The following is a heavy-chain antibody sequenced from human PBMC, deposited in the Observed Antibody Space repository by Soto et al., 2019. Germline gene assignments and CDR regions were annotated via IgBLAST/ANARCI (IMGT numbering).Heavy chain of an antibody. J-gene: IGHJ5*02. V-gene: IGHV1-69*01. Sequence: QVQLVQSGAEVKKPGSSVKVSCKASGGTFSSYAISWVRQAPGQGLEWMGGIIPSFGTANYAQKLQGRVTISADESTSTAYMELSSLRSEDTAVYYCARDAIVPRGWFDPWGQGTLVPVSS. CDR3: ARDAIVPRGWFDP. CDR1: GGTFSSYA. CDR2: IIPSFGTA. D-gene: IGHD2-8*01.